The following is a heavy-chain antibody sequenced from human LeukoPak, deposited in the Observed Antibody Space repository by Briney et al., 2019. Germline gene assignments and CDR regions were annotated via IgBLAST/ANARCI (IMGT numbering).Heavy chain of an antibody. CDR1: GGSFSGYY. J-gene: IGHJ6*02. D-gene: IGHD7-27*01. Sequence: SETLSLTCAVYGGSFSGYYWSWIRQPPGKGLEWIGEINHSGSTNYNPSLKSRVTISVDTSKNQFSLKLSSVTAADTAVYYCARAGDEYHYYGMDVWGQGTTVTVSS. V-gene: IGHV4-34*01. CDR2: INHSGST. CDR3: ARAGDEYHYYGMDV.